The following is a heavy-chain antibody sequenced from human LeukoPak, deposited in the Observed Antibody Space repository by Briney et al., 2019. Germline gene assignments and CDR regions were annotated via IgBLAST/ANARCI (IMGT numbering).Heavy chain of an antibody. Sequence: GASVKVSCKASGYTFTGYYMHWVRQAPGQGLEWMGWINPNSGGINYAQKFQGRVTMTRDTSISTAYMELSRLRSDGTAVYYCARVSSWYFMSYIYWGQGTLVTVSS. J-gene: IGHJ4*02. V-gene: IGHV1-2*02. CDR2: INPNSGGI. CDR1: GYTFTGYY. CDR3: ARVSSWYFMSYIY. D-gene: IGHD6-13*01.